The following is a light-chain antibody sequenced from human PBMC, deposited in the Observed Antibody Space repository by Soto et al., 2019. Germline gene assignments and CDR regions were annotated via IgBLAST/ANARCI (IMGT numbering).Light chain of an antibody. CDR2: WAS. V-gene: IGKV4-1*01. Sequence: DIVMTQSPDSLPVSLCERATINCKSSQIVLSNNNNYLAWFQQKPGQPRRLLIYWASTRGSGVPDRFSGSGSGTDFTLTISNVEAEDVAIYYCQQYHSDPITFGQGTRLEIK. CDR3: QQYHSDPIT. J-gene: IGKJ5*01. CDR1: QIVLSNNNNY.